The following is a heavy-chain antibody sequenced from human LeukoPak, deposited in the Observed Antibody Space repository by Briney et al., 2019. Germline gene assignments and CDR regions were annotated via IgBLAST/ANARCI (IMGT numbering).Heavy chain of an antibody. CDR1: GFTFSSYA. CDR2: ISGSGGST. V-gene: IGHV3-23*01. CDR3: ARDAVELWFGVRYGMDV. D-gene: IGHD3-10*01. J-gene: IGHJ6*02. Sequence: LSGGSLRLSCAASGFTFSSYAMSWVRQAPGKGLEWVSAISGSGGSTYYADSVKGRFTISRDNSKNTLYLQMNSLRAEDTAVYYCARDAVELWFGVRYGMDVWGQGTTVTVSS.